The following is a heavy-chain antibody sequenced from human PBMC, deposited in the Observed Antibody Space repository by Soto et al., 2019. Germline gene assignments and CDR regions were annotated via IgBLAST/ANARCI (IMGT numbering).Heavy chain of an antibody. D-gene: IGHD2-2*01. CDR3: ATHIVVVPAAMNAFDI. J-gene: IGHJ3*02. CDR2: ISGSGGST. Sequence: EVQLLESGGGLVQPGGSLRLSCAASGFTFSSYAMIWVRQAPGKGLEWVSAISGSGGSTYYEDSVKGRFTISRDNSKNTLYLQMNSLRAEDTAVYYCATHIVVVPAAMNAFDIWGQGTMVTVSS. V-gene: IGHV3-23*01. CDR1: GFTFSSYA.